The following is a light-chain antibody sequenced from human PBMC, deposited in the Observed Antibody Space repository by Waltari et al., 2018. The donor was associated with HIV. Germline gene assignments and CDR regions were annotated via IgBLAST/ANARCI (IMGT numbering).Light chain of an antibody. CDR3: SSYAGAYTYV. CDR1: NDDVGKYNF. Sequence: QSVLTQPPSVTGSPGTNDDVGKYNFVSWYQQHPGKAPKLLIYDVVERPSGVPDRFSGSKSGNTASLTISGLQADDASHYYCSSYAGAYTYVFGTGTEVSVL. V-gene: IGLV2-11*01. CDR2: DVV. J-gene: IGLJ1*01.